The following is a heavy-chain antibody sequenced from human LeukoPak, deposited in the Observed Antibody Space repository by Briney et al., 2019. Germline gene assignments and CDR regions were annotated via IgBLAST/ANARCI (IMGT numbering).Heavy chain of an antibody. V-gene: IGHV4-34*01. Sequence: KPSETLSLTCAVYGGSFSGYYWSWIRQPPGKGLEWIGEINHSGSTNYNPSLESRVTISVDTSKNQFSLKLSSVTAADTAVYYCARGGVVVVTAPRRFDPWGQGTLVTVSS. D-gene: IGHD2-21*02. CDR1: GGSFSGYY. CDR2: INHSGST. J-gene: IGHJ5*02. CDR3: ARGGVVVVTAPRRFDP.